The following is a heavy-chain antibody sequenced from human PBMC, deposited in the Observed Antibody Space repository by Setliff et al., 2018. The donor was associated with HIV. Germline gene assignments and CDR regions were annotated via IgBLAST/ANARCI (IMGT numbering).Heavy chain of an antibody. J-gene: IGHJ3*01. CDR3: ARDFHVLGYCSADSCPYDASDV. V-gene: IGHV1-46*01. CDR1: GYTFTSYY. D-gene: IGHD2-15*01. Sequence: ASVKVSCKASGYTFTSYYMHWVRQAPGQGLEWMGIINLSGSTIYAQEFQGRVTMTRDTSTSTVYMELSSLRSEDTAVYYCARDFHVLGYCSADSCPYDASDVWGQGTMVTVSS. CDR2: INLSGST.